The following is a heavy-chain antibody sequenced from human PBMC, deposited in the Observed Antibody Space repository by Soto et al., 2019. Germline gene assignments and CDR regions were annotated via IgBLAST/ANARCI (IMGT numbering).Heavy chain of an antibody. CDR3: GRAIPVWFDL. J-gene: IGHJ5*02. Sequence: EVQLVESGGGLVQPGGSLRLSCVASGFTFSSYAMHWVRQAPGKGLEYVSSISSNGGTSNYANSVKDRFTISRDNSKNKLYLQMGSLRVEDMAVYYCGRAIPVWFDLWGQGTLVTVSS. CDR2: ISSNGGTS. V-gene: IGHV3-64*01. CDR1: GFTFSSYA.